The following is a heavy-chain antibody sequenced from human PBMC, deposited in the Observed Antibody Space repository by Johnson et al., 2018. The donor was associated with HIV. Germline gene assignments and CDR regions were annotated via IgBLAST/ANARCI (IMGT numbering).Heavy chain of an antibody. D-gene: IGHD3-22*01. J-gene: IGHJ3*02. Sequence: VQLVESGGGVVRPGGSLRLSCAASGFSFDDYDMSWVRQAPGKGLEWVSGIYWTGGRTSYADSVKGRFTISRDNSKNTLYLQMNSLRAEDTAGYYCVRRFYDSSAFDIWGQGTLVTVSS. CDR2: IYWTGGRT. V-gene: IGHV3-20*04. CDR1: GFSFDDYD. CDR3: VRRFYDSSAFDI.